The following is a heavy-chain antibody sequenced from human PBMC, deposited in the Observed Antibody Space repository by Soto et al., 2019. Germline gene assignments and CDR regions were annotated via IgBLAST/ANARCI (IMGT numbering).Heavy chain of an antibody. CDR3: GIHYNGQKRWSDFLGVAFDI. V-gene: IGHV4-59*08. J-gene: IGHJ3*02. CDR1: GGSISSYY. Sequence: PSETLSLTCTVSGGSISSYYWSWIRQPPGKGLEWIGYIYYSGSTNYNPSLKSRVTVSVDTSKNQFSLKLSSVTAADTAVYYCGIHYNGQKRWSDFLGVAFDIWGQGTMVTVSS. CDR2: IYYSGST. D-gene: IGHD3-10*01.